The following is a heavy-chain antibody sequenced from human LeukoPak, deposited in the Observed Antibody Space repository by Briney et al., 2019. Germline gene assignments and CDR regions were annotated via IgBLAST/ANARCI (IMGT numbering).Heavy chain of an antibody. CDR1: GGSISSYY. CDR2: IYYSGST. Sequence: SETLSLTCTVSGGSISSYYWSWIRQPPGKGLEWIGYIYYSGSTNYNPSLKSRVTISVDTSKNQFSLKLSSVTAADTAVYYCARSKEGGYYYYGMDVWGKGTTVTLSS. CDR3: ARSKEGGYYYYGMDV. V-gene: IGHV4-59*01. J-gene: IGHJ6*04.